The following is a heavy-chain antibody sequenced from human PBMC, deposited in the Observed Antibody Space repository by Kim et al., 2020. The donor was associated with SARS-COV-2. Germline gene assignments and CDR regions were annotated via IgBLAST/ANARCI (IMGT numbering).Heavy chain of an antibody. CDR3: ARGSMVRGNWNQYYYMDV. CDR1: GGSFSGYY. D-gene: IGHD1-20*01. J-gene: IGHJ6*03. Sequence: SETLSLTCAVYGGSFSGYYWSWIRQPPEKGLEWIGEITHSGSTNYNPSLKSRVTISVDTSKNQFSLKLSSVTAADTAVYYCARGSMVRGNWNQYYYMDVWGKGTTVTVSS. V-gene: IGHV4-34*01. CDR2: ITHSGST.